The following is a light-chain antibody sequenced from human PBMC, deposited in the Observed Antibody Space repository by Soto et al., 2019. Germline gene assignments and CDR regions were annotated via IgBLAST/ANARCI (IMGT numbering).Light chain of an antibody. CDR1: QTTSDSY. CDR3: QQYGNSPPYT. CDR2: DTS. Sequence: EIVLTQSPGTLSLSPGEWATLSCRASQTTSDSYLGWYQQKPGQAPRLLIYDTSNRATGIPDRFSGSGSGTDFTLTISRLEPEDFAVYYCQQYGNSPPYTFGQGTTLEI. J-gene: IGKJ2*01. V-gene: IGKV3-20*01.